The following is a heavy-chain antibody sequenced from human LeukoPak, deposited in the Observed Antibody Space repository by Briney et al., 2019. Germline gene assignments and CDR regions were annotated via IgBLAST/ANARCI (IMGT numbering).Heavy chain of an antibody. Sequence: GGSLRLSCAASGFTFSSYWMHWVRQAPGKGLVWVSHINSDGSSTNYADSVKGRFTISRDNAKNTLYLQMNSLRAEDTAVCYCARESVGATNWGQGTLVTVSS. V-gene: IGHV3-74*01. CDR3: ARESVGATN. J-gene: IGHJ4*02. CDR1: GFTFSSYW. D-gene: IGHD1-26*01. CDR2: INSDGSST.